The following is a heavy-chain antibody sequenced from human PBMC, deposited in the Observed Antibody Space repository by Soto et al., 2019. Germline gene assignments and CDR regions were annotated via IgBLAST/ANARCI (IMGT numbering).Heavy chain of an antibody. V-gene: IGHV3-7*01. Sequence: GESLKISCAASGFTFSSYDMIWVRQAPGRGLEWVASIKQDGGDKYYLGDVKGRFTVSRDDAESSLSLHLNSLRAEDTAIYYCARARFRGMDVRGQGTTVTVSS. D-gene: IGHD3-3*01. CDR2: IKQDGGDK. J-gene: IGHJ6*02. CDR3: ARARFRGMDV. CDR1: GFTFSSYD.